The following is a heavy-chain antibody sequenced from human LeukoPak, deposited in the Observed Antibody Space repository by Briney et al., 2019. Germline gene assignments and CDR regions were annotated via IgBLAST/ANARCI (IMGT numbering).Heavy chain of an antibody. CDR1: GGSISSSSYY. D-gene: IGHD6-13*01. V-gene: IGHV4-39*07. CDR2: IYYSGST. CDR3: ARIAAGSNYYFDY. J-gene: IGHJ4*02. Sequence: SETLSLTCTISGGSISSSSYYWGWIRQPPGKGLEWIGSIYYSGSTYYNPSLKSRVTISVDRSKNQFSLKLSSVTAADTAVYYCARIAAGSNYYFDYWGQGTLVTVSS.